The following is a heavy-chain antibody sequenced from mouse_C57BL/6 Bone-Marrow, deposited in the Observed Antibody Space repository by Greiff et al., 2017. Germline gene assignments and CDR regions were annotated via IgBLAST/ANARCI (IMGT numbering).Heavy chain of an antibody. J-gene: IGHJ3*01. V-gene: IGHV14-2*01. CDR2: IDPEDGET. Sequence: EVKLVESGAELVKPGASVKLSCTASGFNTKDYYMHWVKQRTEQGLEWIGRIDPEDGETKYAPKFQGKATITADTSSNTAYLQLSSLTSEDTAVYYCARSYYSNQAWFAYWGQGTLVTVSA. CDR3: ARSYYSNQAWFAY. CDR1: GFNTKDYY. D-gene: IGHD2-5*01.